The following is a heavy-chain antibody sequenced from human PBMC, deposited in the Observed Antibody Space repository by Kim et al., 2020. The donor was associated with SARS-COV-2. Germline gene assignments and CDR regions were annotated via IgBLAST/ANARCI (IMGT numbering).Heavy chain of an antibody. Sequence: SETLSLTCAVYGGSFSGYYWSWIRQPPGKGLEWIGEINHSGSTNYNPSLKSRVTISVDTSKNQFSLKLSSVTAAGTAVYYCARVRGYDFWSGYYRRNWFDPWGQGTLVTVSS. CDR1: GGSFSGYY. CDR2: INHSGST. J-gene: IGHJ5*02. V-gene: IGHV4-34*01. D-gene: IGHD3-3*01. CDR3: ARVRGYDFWSGYYRRNWFDP.